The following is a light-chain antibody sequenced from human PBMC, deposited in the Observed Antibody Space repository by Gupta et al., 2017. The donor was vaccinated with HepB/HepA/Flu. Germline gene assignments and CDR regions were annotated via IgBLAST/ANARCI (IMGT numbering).Light chain of an antibody. Sequence: DIQMTQSPSSLSAAVGDRVTITCRASQSISSYLNWYQQKPGKAPKLLIYAASSLQSAVPSTFSGSGTGTDSTLTISLLQPEDFATYYWQQSYSTPRTFGQGTKVEIK. V-gene: IGKV1-39*01. CDR1: QSISSY. CDR2: AAS. CDR3: QQSYSTPRT. J-gene: IGKJ1*01.